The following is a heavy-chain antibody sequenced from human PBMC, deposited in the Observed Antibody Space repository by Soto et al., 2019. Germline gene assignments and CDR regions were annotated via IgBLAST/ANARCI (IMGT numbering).Heavy chain of an antibody. V-gene: IGHV1-69*13. CDR3: ARDGRIFGVAADHYYGIAV. D-gene: IGHD3-3*01. Sequence: SVKVSCKASGGTFSSYAISWVRQAPGRGLEWMGGIIPIFGTANSAQKFQGRVTITADESTSTAYMELSSLRSEDTAVYYCARDGRIFGVAADHYYGIAVWAQGTTVIVSS. CDR1: GGTFSSYA. CDR2: IIPIFGTA. J-gene: IGHJ6*01.